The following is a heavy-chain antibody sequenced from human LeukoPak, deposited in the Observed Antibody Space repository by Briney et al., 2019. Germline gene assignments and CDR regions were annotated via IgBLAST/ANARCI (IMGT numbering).Heavy chain of an antibody. Sequence: GGSLRLSCVTSGFSFDNYGMSWVRRAPGKGLEWISYFSSHKNIVNYADSVKGRFTISRDKAKTSLYLQMNSLRAEDTAVYYCVRDQQWESPHYFDFWGQGTPVTVSS. D-gene: IGHD1-26*01. CDR3: VRDQQWESPHYFDF. CDR1: GFSFDNYG. J-gene: IGHJ4*02. V-gene: IGHV3-48*01. CDR2: FSSHKNIV.